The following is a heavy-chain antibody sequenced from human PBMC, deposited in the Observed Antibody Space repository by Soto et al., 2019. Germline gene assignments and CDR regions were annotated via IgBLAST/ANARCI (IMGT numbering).Heavy chain of an antibody. V-gene: IGHV3-48*01. Sequence: GGSLRLSCAASGFTFSSYSMNWVRQAPGKGLEWVSYISSSSSTIYYADSVKGRFTISRDNAKNSLYLQMNSLRAEDTAVYYCAKKWRDCSGGSCYRSLDYYYYYMDVWGKGTTVTVSS. J-gene: IGHJ6*03. CDR3: AKKWRDCSGGSCYRSLDYYYYYMDV. CDR2: ISSSSSTI. D-gene: IGHD2-15*01. CDR1: GFTFSSYS.